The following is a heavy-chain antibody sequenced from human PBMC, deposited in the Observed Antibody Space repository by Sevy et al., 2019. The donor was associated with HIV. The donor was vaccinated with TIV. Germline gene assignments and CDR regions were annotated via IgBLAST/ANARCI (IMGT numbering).Heavy chain of an antibody. D-gene: IGHD4-17*01. CDR1: GFTVSSNY. Sequence: GGSLRLSCAASGFTVSSNYMSWVRQAPGKGLEWVSVIYSGGSTYYADTVKGRFTISRDNSKNTLYLQMNSLRAEDTAVYYCARGDADGDPFDYWGQGTLVTVSS. CDR2: IYSGGST. J-gene: IGHJ4*02. CDR3: ARGDADGDPFDY. V-gene: IGHV3-53*01.